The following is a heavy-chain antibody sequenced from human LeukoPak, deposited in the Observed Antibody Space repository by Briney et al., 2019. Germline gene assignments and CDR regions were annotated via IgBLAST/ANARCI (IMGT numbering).Heavy chain of an antibody. CDR2: ISSSGSTI. Sequence: GGSLRLSCAASGFTFSSYEMNWVRQAPGKGLEWVSYISSSGSTIYYADSVKGRFTISRDNAKNSLYLQMNSLGAEDTAVYYCARDRGGGYNPNWGQGTLVTVSS. V-gene: IGHV3-48*03. CDR3: ARDRGGGYNPN. D-gene: IGHD5-24*01. J-gene: IGHJ4*02. CDR1: GFTFSSYE.